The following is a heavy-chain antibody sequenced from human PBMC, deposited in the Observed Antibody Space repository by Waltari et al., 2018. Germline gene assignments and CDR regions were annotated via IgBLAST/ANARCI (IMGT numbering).Heavy chain of an antibody. CDR2: IYYSGST. CDR1: GGSISSGGYY. J-gene: IGHJ4*02. Sequence: QVQLQESGPGLVKPSQTLSLTCTVSGGSISSGGYYWSWIRQHPGKGLEWIGYIYYSGSTYYNPSLKSRVTISVDTSKNQFSLKLSSVTAADTAVYYCARSSTFGRVVAATLGYWGQGTLVTVSS. D-gene: IGHD2-15*01. V-gene: IGHV4-31*03. CDR3: ARSSTFGRVVAATLGY.